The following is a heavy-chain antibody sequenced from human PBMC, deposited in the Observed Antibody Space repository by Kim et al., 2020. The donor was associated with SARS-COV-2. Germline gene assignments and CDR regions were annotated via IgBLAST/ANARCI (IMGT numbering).Heavy chain of an antibody. CDR2: ISYDGSNK. CDR3: AKSVGNSYLDY. Sequence: GGSLRLSCAASGFTFSSYGMHWVRQAPGKGLEWVAVISYDGSNKYYADSVKGRFTISRDNSKNTLYLQMNSLRAEDTAVYYCAKSVGNSYLDYWGQGTLVTVSS. CDR1: GFTFSSYG. D-gene: IGHD2-15*01. J-gene: IGHJ4*02. V-gene: IGHV3-30*18.